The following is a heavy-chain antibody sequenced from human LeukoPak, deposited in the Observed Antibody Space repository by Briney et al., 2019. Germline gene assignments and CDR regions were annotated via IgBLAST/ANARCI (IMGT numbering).Heavy chain of an antibody. CDR1: IFTFSDYY. CDR2: ISSSGSTI. J-gene: IGHJ4*02. Sequence: GGPLSLSCAPYIFTFSDYYVSWIRQAPGKVLEWVSYISSSGSTIYYADSVKGRFTISRDNAKNSLYLQKNSLRAEDTAVYYSARAGAQGNGDFPEWDFDYWGQGTLVTVSS. V-gene: IGHV3-11*01. D-gene: IGHD4-17*01. CDR3: ARAGAQGNGDFPEWDFDY.